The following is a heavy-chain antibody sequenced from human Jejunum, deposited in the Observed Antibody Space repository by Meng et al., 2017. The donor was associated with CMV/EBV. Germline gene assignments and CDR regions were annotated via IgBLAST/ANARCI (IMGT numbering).Heavy chain of an antibody. V-gene: IGHV1-46*01. D-gene: IGHD2-2*01. J-gene: IGHJ4*02. CDR2: TNPSDGSK. CDR3: ARFYCSSTSCPHVLFDY. CDR1: GYTFTNYY. Sequence: QMQLVTFGAEVKKPGASVRVSCKASGYTFTNYYIPWLRQAPGQGLEWMGITNPSDGSKNYAQKFQGRVTMTRDTSTSTVYMELRSLRFDDTAVYYCARFYCSSTSCPHVLFDYWGQGTLVTVSS.